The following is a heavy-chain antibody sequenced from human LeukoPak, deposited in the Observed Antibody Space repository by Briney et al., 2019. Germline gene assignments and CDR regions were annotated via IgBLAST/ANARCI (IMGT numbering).Heavy chain of an antibody. J-gene: IGHJ4*02. D-gene: IGHD3-22*01. Sequence: GGSLRLSCSASGFIFSSYSMNWVRQAPGKGLEWVSSISSSSSYIYYADSVKGRFTISRDNAKNSLYLQMNSLRAEDTAVYYCARDPGDYYDSSGYEVPVDYFDYWGQGTLVTVSS. CDR1: GFIFSSYS. V-gene: IGHV3-21*01. CDR3: ARDPGDYYDSSGYEVPVDYFDY. CDR2: ISSSSSYI.